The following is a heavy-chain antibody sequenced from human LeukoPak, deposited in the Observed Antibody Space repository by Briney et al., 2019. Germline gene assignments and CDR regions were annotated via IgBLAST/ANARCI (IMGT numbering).Heavy chain of an antibody. Sequence: GSVKVSCKASGYTFTSYYMHWVRQAPGQGLEWMGIINPSGGSTSYAQEFQGRVTMTRDMSTSTVYMELSSLRSEDTAVYYCARDMSGYCSGGSCYTKSAFDYWGQGTLVTVSS. V-gene: IGHV1-46*01. CDR1: GYTFTSYY. J-gene: IGHJ4*02. D-gene: IGHD2-15*01. CDR3: ARDMSGYCSGGSCYTKSAFDY. CDR2: INPSGGST.